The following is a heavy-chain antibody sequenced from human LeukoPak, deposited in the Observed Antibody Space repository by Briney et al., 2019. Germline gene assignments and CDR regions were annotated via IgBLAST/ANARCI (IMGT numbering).Heavy chain of an antibody. CDR2: ISGSGGST. V-gene: IGHV3-23*01. CDR3: AKAMIVVVRKAFFDY. CDR1: GFTFSSYA. Sequence: GGSLRLSCAASGFTFSSYAMSWVRQAPGKGLEWVSAISGSGGSTYYADSVKGRFTISRDNSKSTLYLQMNSLRAEDTAVYYCAKAMIVVVRKAFFDYWGQGTLVTVSS. J-gene: IGHJ4*02. D-gene: IGHD3-22*01.